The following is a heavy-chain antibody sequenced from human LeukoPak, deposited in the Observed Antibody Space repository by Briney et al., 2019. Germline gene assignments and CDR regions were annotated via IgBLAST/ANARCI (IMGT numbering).Heavy chain of an antibody. Sequence: SETLSLTCAVYGGSFSGYYWSWIRQPPGKGLEWIGEINHSGSTNYNPSLKSRVTISVDTSKNQFSLKLSSVTAADTAVYYCARASMTTVTTARAIDYWGQGTLVTVSS. CDR1: GGSFSGYY. J-gene: IGHJ4*02. D-gene: IGHD4-17*01. CDR3: ARASMTTVTTARAIDY. CDR2: INHSGST. V-gene: IGHV4-34*01.